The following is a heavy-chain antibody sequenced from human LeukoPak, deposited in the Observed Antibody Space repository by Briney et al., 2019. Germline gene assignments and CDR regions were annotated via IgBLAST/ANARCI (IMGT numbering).Heavy chain of an antibody. J-gene: IGHJ4*02. D-gene: IGHD2-15*01. CDR3: ARDGGYCSGGSCYQDY. CDR2: IIPILGIA. Sequence: VKVSCKASGYTFTGYYMHWVRQAPGQGLEWMGRIIPILGIANYAQKFQGRVTITADKSTSTAYMELSSLRSEDTAVYYCARDGGYCSGGSCYQDYWGQGTLVTVSS. V-gene: IGHV1-69*10. CDR1: GYTFTGYY.